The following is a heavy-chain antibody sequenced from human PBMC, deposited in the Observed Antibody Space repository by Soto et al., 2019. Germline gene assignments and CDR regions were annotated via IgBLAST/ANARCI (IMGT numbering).Heavy chain of an antibody. CDR1: GFSLSASEAR. Sequence: SGPTLVNPTQTLTLTCTISGFSLSASEARVSWIRQPPGKALDWLARIDWDDERFYSTSLKTRLTISKDTSKNQVVLTITNMDPVDTGTYYCAGRIRGDYSFDFWGQGALVT. J-gene: IGHJ4*02. V-gene: IGHV2-70*04. D-gene: IGHD4-17*01. CDR3: AGRIRGDYSFDF. CDR2: IDWDDER.